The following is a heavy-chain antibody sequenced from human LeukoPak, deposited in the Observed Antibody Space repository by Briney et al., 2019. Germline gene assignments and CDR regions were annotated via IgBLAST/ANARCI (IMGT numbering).Heavy chain of an antibody. Sequence: PSETLSLTCTVSGGSTSSYYWSWIRQPPGKGLEWIGYIYYSGSTNYNPSLKSRVTISVDTSKNQFSLKLSSVTAADTAVYYCARVSLRYCSSTSCYPNWFDPWGQGTLVTVSS. CDR3: ARVSLRYCSSTSCYPNWFDP. CDR2: IYYSGST. J-gene: IGHJ5*02. V-gene: IGHV4-59*12. D-gene: IGHD2-2*01. CDR1: GGSTSSYY.